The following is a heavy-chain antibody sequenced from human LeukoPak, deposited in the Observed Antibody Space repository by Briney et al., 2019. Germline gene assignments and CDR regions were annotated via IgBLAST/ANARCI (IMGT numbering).Heavy chain of an antibody. CDR1: GFTFSNAW. J-gene: IGHJ4*02. V-gene: IGHV3-15*01. D-gene: IGHD2-2*01. CDR3: TTWPAAHLKFDY. Sequence: GGSLRLSCAASGFTFSNAWMSWVRQAPGKGLEWVGRIKSKTDGGTTDYAAPVKSRFTISRDDSKNTLYLHMNSLKTEDTAVYYCTTWPAAHLKFDYWGQGTLVTVSS. CDR2: IKSKTDGGTT.